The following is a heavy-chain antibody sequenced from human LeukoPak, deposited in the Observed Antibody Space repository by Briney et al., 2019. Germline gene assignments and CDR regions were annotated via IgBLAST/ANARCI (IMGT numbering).Heavy chain of an antibody. V-gene: IGHV4-61*05. J-gene: IGHJ5*02. CDR1: GGSISSSSYY. CDR2: IYDGGST. Sequence: SETLSLTCTVSGGSISSSSYYWGWIRQPPGKGLEWIGYIYDGGSTNYNPSLKSRVTISGDTSKNKFFLNLSSVTAADTAMYYCARGRYYYDSSGYPYNWFDPWGQGTLVTVSS. CDR3: ARGRYYYDSSGYPYNWFDP. D-gene: IGHD3-22*01.